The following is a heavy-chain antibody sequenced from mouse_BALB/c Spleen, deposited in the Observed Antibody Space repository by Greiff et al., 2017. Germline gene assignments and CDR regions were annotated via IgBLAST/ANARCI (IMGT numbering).Heavy chain of an antibody. CDR1: GFNIKDTY. Sequence: EVQLQQSGAELVKPGASVKLSCTASGFNIKDTYMPWVKQRPEQGLEWIGRIDPANGNTKYDPKFQGKATITADTSSNTAYLQLSSLTSEDTSVYYCARYGMIDYWGQGTTLTVSS. V-gene: IGHV14-3*02. D-gene: IGHD1-1*01. CDR2: IDPANGNT. J-gene: IGHJ2*01. CDR3: ARYGMIDY.